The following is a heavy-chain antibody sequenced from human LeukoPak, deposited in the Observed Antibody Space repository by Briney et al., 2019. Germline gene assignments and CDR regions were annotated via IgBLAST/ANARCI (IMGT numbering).Heavy chain of an antibody. Sequence: GGSLRLSCAASGFTVSNNYMSWVRQAPGKGLEWVSVIYNADTTYYADSVKGRFTISRDNSKNTLYLQMNSLRAEDTAIYYCARGRSEMATLWAHFDYWGQGSLVTVSS. CDR1: GFTVSNNY. J-gene: IGHJ4*02. D-gene: IGHD5-24*01. V-gene: IGHV3-53*01. CDR3: ARGRSEMATLWAHFDY. CDR2: IYNADTT.